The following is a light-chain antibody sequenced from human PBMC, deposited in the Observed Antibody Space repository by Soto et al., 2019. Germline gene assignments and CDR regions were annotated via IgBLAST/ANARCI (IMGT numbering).Light chain of an antibody. CDR3: VLYMGSGIWV. J-gene: IGLJ3*02. V-gene: IGLV8-61*01. CDR1: SGSVSISNY. CDR2: SIK. Sequence: QTVVTQEPSFSVSPGGTVTLTCGLSSGSVSISNYPSWYQQTPGRAPRTLIYSIKTRSSGVPDRFSGSIVGNKAALTITGAQADDEADYYCVLYMGSGIWVFGGGTQLTVL.